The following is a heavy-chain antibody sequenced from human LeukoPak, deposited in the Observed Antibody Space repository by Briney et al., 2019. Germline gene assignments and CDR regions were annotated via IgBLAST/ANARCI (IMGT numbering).Heavy chain of an antibody. CDR1: TFTFSSYA. Sequence: GGSLRLSCAAPTFTFSSYAMHWVRRAPGKGLEWVSFISFDGTIKYYADSVKGRFTISRDKSENTTYLQMNSLRLDDTATYYCARDIDGDRYFDDWGQGTLVTVSS. J-gene: IGHJ4*02. CDR3: ARDIDGDRYFDD. V-gene: IGHV3-30*04. D-gene: IGHD4-17*01. CDR2: ISFDGTIK.